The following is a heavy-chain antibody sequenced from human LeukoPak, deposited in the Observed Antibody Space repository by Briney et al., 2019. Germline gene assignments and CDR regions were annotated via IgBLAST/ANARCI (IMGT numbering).Heavy chain of an antibody. CDR3: ARGDRGYYSGEDY. V-gene: IGHV3-30*04. CDR1: GFTFSSYA. J-gene: IGHJ4*02. Sequence: TGGSLRLSCAASGFTFSSYAMHWVRKAPGKGLEWVAVISYDGSNKYYADSVKGRFTISRDNSKNTLYLQMNSLRAEDTAVYYCARGDRGYYSGEDYWGQGTLVTVSS. CDR2: ISYDGSNK. D-gene: IGHD3-22*01.